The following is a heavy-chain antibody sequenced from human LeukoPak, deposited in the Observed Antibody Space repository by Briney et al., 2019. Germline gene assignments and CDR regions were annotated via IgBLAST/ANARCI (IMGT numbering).Heavy chain of an antibody. CDR3: ARGIAAAGTGVGY. Sequence: WASVKVSCKASGYTFTGYYMHWVRQAPGQGLEWMGWINPNSGGTNYAQKFQGRVTMTRDTSISTAYMELSRLRSDDTAVYYCARGIAAAGTGVGYWGQGTLVTVSS. V-gene: IGHV1-2*02. CDR1: GYTFTGYY. CDR2: INPNSGGT. D-gene: IGHD6-13*01. J-gene: IGHJ4*02.